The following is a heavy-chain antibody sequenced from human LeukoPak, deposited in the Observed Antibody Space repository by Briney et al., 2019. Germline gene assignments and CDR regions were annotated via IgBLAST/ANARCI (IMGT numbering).Heavy chain of an antibody. V-gene: IGHV4-59*08. J-gene: IGHJ3*02. D-gene: IGHD2-21*01. CDR1: GDSLTSHF. CDR3: ARRIATVRDAFDI. Sequence: SETLSLTCTVSGDSLTSHFWSWIRQTPGKGLEWIGYVFHSGTTNYSPSLKSRVTISLDTSKKQFYLRLASVTAADTAFYYCARRIATVRDAFDIWGRGTMVSVSS. CDR2: VFHSGTT.